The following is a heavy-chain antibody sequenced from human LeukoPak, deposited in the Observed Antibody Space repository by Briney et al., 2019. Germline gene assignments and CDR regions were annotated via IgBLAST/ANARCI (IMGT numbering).Heavy chain of an antibody. J-gene: IGHJ4*02. D-gene: IGHD4-17*01. CDR2: INSSGSTI. V-gene: IGHV3-11*01. CDR1: GFTFSYYY. Sequence: KSGGSLRLSCAASGFTFSYYYMSWIRQAPGKGLEWVSYINSSGSTIYYADSVKARVTTTRENAKNSICLQLNSPGAEDTAVYYSARAPVGDYHLDYWGQGTLVTVSS. CDR3: ARAPVGDYHLDY.